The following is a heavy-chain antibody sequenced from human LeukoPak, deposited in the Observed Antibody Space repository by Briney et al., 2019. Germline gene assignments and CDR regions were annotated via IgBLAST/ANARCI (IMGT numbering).Heavy chain of an antibody. CDR1: GFIFRNYG. J-gene: IGHJ3*02. D-gene: IGHD6-6*01. CDR3: AKDSSSSAFDI. CDR2: IYYDGSNT. Sequence: GGSLRLSCAASGFIFRNYGMHWVRQAPGKGLEGVAVIYYDGSNTYYGDSVKGRFTISRDNSKNTLYLQMNSLRAEDTAVYYCAKDSSSSAFDIWGQGTMVTVSS. V-gene: IGHV3-33*06.